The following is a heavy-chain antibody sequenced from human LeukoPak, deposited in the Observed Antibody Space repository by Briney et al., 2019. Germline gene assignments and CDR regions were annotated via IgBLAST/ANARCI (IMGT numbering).Heavy chain of an antibody. V-gene: IGHV3-7*01. CDR3: ARDVGWWWEVRRGAFDI. CDR2: IKQDGSEK. CDR1: GFTFSNYW. J-gene: IGHJ3*02. D-gene: IGHD2-21*01. Sequence: PGGSLRLSCAASGFTFSNYWMSWVRQAPGKRLEWVANIKQDGSEKYYVDSVRGRFTISRDNAKNSLFLQMNSLRAEDTAVYYCARDVGWWWEVRRGAFDIWGQGTMVTVSS.